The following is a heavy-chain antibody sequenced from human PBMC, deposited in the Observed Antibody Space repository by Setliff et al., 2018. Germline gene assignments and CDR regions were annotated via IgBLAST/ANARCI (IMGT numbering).Heavy chain of an antibody. CDR1: GASFSNYY. D-gene: IGHD3-3*01. CDR2: FDHSGTT. J-gene: IGHJ4*02. CDR3: RFWSVYLKNDF. V-gene: IGHV4-34*01. Sequence: PSETLSLTCTVYGASFSNYYWGWVRQPPEERLEWIAEFDHSGTTKYNPSLMGRVTISVDTSKNQFSLRLSSVTAADTAVYYCRFWSVYLKNDFWGQGTLVTVSS.